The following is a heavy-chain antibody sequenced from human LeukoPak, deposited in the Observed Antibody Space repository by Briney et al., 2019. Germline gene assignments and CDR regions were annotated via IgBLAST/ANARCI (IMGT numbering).Heavy chain of an antibody. Sequence: GASVKVSCKASGGTFSSYTISWVRQAPGQGLEWMGRIIPILGIANYAQEFQGRVTITADKSTSTAYMELSSLRSEDTAVYYCARDFEYSSSSLDYWGQGTLVTVSS. CDR3: ARDFEYSSSSLDY. V-gene: IGHV1-69*04. CDR1: GGTFSSYT. D-gene: IGHD6-6*01. J-gene: IGHJ4*02. CDR2: IIPILGIA.